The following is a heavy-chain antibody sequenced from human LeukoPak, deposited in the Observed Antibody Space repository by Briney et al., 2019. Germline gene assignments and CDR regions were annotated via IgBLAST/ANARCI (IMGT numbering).Heavy chain of an antibody. CDR2: IYYSGST. Sequence: SETLSLTCIVSGGSISSSSYYWGWIRQPPGKGLEWIGSIYYSGSTYYNPSLKSRVTISVDTSKSQFSLKLTSVTAADTAVYYCARLGIGVVPSAMLGDYYFDYWGQGTLVTVSS. CDR3: ARLGIGVVPSAMLGDYYFDY. V-gene: IGHV4-39*07. J-gene: IGHJ4*02. D-gene: IGHD2-2*01. CDR1: GGSISSSSYY.